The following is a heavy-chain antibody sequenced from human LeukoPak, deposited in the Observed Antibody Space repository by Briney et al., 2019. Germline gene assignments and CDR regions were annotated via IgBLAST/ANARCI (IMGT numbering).Heavy chain of an antibody. CDR3: ARVSVRGVLPPYFDY. CDR2: INSDGINT. CDR1: GFTFSNYW. Sequence: GGSLRLSCAASGFTFSNYWMHWVRQAPGKGLVWVSRINSDGINTSYADSVKGRFTISRDNAKNTLNLQMNSLRAEDTAVYYCARVSVRGVLPPYFDYWGQGTLVTVSS. V-gene: IGHV3-74*01. J-gene: IGHJ4*02. D-gene: IGHD3-10*01.